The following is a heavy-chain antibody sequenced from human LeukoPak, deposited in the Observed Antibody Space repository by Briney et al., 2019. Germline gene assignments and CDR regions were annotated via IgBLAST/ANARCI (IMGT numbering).Heavy chain of an antibody. J-gene: IGHJ4*02. V-gene: IGHV3-15*01. CDR1: GFTFSNAW. D-gene: IGHD3-3*01. CDR3: AKVGTIFGVVNYYFDY. Sequence: GGSLRLSCAASGFTFSNAWMSWVRQAPGKGLEWVGRIKSKTDGGTTDYAAPVKGRFTISRDDSKNTLYLQMNSLKTEDTAVYYCAKVGTIFGVVNYYFDYWGQGTLVTVSS. CDR2: IKSKTDGGTT.